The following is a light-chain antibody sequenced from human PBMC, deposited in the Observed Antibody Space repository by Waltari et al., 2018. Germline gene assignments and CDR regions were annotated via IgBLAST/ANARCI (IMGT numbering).Light chain of an antibody. CDR2: NNS. J-gene: IGLJ1*01. Sequence: QSELTQPPSVSGAPGQRVTISCTGSSSNIGAGYDVHWYQQLPGTAPKLLIHNNSNRPSGVPDRFSGSKSVTSASLAITGLQAEDEADYYCQSYDSSLSGYVFGTGTKVTVL. CDR3: QSYDSSLSGYV. CDR1: SSNIGAGYD. V-gene: IGLV1-40*01.